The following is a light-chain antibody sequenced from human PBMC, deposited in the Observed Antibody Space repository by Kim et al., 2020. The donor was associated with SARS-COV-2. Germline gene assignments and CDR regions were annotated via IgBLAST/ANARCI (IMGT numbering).Light chain of an antibody. CDR3: MQGLQTLT. CDR1: QGLLHSNGYNY. CDR2: LAS. Sequence: EPASISCRSSQGLLHSNGYNYLDWYVQKPGQSPQLLIYLASNRISGVPDRFSGSGSGTDFTLKISRVEAEDVGVYYCMQGLQTLTFGGGTKVDIK. J-gene: IGKJ4*01. V-gene: IGKV2-28*01.